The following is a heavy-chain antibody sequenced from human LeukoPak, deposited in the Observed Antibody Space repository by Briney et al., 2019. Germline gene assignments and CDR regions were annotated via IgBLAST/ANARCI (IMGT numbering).Heavy chain of an antibody. V-gene: IGHV3-21*01. CDR3: AGVNDFWSGYTGWFDP. Sequence: TGGSLRLSCAASGFTFSSYSMSWVRQAPGKGLEWVSSISSSSSYIYYADSVKGRFTISRDNAKNSLYLQMNSLRAEDTAVYYCAGVNDFWSGYTGWFDPWGQGTLVTVSS. J-gene: IGHJ5*02. CDR1: GFTFSSYS. D-gene: IGHD3-3*01. CDR2: ISSSSSYI.